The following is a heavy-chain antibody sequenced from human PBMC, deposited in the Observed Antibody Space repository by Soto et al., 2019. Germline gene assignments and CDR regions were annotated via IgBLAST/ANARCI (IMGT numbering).Heavy chain of an antibody. V-gene: IGHV1-69*06. Sequence: SVKVSCKASGGTFSSYAISWVRQAPGQGLEWMGGIIPIFGTANYAQKFQGRVTITADKSTSTAYMELSSLRSEDTAVYYCASSYYYDSSGYSTGVFDYWGQGTLVTVSS. CDR1: GGTFSSYA. CDR2: IIPIFGTA. CDR3: ASSYYYDSSGYSTGVFDY. J-gene: IGHJ4*02. D-gene: IGHD3-22*01.